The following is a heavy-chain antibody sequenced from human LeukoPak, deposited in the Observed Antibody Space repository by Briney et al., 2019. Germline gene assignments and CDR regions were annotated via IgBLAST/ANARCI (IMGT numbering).Heavy chain of an antibody. CDR2: INPNSGGT. Sequence: GASVKVSCKASGYTFTSYDINWVRQATGQGLEWMGWINPNSGGTNYAQKFQGRVTMTRDTSISTAYMELSRLRSDDTAVYYCARDDRLYYDSSGLDYWGQGTLVTVSS. CDR3: ARDDRLYYDSSGLDY. CDR1: GYTFTSYD. J-gene: IGHJ4*02. V-gene: IGHV1-2*02. D-gene: IGHD3-22*01.